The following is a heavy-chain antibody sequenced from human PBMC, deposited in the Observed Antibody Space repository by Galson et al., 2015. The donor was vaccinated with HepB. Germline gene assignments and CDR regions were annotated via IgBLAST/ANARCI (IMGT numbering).Heavy chain of an antibody. CDR3: ARAWGYYESSDY. D-gene: IGHD3-22*01. V-gene: IGHV3-9*01. CDR1: GFTFDDYA. J-gene: IGHJ4*02. CDR2: ITWNSGSI. Sequence: SLRLSCAASGFTFDDYAMHWVRQAPGKGLEWVSRITWNSGSIAYADSVKGRFTVSRDNPNSTLYLQMTNLRPEDTAMYYCARAWGYYESSDYWGQGTLITVSS.